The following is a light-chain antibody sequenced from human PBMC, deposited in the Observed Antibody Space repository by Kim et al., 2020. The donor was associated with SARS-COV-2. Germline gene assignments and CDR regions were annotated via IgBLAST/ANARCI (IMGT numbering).Light chain of an antibody. CDR3: QQYNSYSYT. V-gene: IGKV1-5*01. CDR1: QSISSW. Sequence: GDRVTITCRASQSISSWLAWYQQKPGKAPKLLIYDASSLESGVPSRFSGSGSETEFTLTISSLQPDDFATYYCQQYNSYSYTFGQGTKLEIK. CDR2: DAS. J-gene: IGKJ2*01.